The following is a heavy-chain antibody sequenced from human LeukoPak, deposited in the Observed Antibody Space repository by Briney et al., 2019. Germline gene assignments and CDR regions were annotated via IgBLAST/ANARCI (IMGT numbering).Heavy chain of an antibody. V-gene: IGHV3-21*01. CDR1: GFTFSSYA. J-gene: IGHJ4*02. CDR2: ISRGSDHI. CDR3: ARGPESGSYYKYDY. D-gene: IGHD1-26*01. Sequence: GGSLRLSCAASGFTFSSYAMNWVRQAPGKGLEWVSSISRGSDHIFYADSVKGRFTISRDNSKNTLYLQMNSLRAEDTAVYYCARGPESGSYYKYDYWGQGTLVTVSS.